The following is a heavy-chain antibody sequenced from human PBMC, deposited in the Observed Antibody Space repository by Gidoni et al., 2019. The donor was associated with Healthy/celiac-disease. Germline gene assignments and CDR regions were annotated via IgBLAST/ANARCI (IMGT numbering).Heavy chain of an antibody. Sequence: QVQLVQSGAEVQKPGASVKVSCKASGYTFTSYYMHWVQQAPGQGLEWMGIINPIGGSTSYAKKFRGRVTMTRDTSTSTVYMGRGGRGPKNPAVYYCAGGVGEEYYYNNYGRDFGGQGTRGTV. D-gene: IGHD3-16*01. V-gene: IGHV1-46*01. CDR3: AGGVGEEYYYNNYGRDF. J-gene: IGHJ6*02. CDR2: INPIGGST. CDR1: GYTFTSYY.